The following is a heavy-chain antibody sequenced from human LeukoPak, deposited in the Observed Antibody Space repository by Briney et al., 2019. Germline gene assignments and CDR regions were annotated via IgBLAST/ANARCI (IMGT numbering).Heavy chain of an antibody. CDR3: AGGRTTVTDLEY. CDR2: IYYSGSS. CDR1: GVSISSYY. J-gene: IGHJ4*02. V-gene: IGHV4-59*01. Sequence: SETLSLTCTVSGVSISSYYWSWIRQPPGKGLEWIGYIYYSGSSDYNPSLKSRVTISADPSKHQFSLKLNSVTAADTAVYYCAGGRTTVTDLEYWGQGTLVTVSS. D-gene: IGHD4-17*01.